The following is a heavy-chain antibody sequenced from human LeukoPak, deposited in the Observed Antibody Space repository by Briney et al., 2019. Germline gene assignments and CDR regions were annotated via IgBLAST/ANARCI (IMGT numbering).Heavy chain of an antibody. CDR3: AREEYYYDSSGYLGIPFDY. V-gene: IGHV4-39*07. CDR2: IYYSGST. CDR1: GGSISSSSYY. D-gene: IGHD3-22*01. Sequence: SETLSLTCTVSGGSISSSSYYWGWIRQPPGKGLEWIGSIYYSGSTYYNPSLKSRVTISVDTSKNQFSLKLSSVTAADTAVYYCAREEYYYDSSGYLGIPFDYWGQGTLVTVSS. J-gene: IGHJ4*02.